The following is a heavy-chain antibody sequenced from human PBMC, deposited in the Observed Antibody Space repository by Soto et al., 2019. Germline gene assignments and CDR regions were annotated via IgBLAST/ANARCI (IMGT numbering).Heavy chain of an antibody. J-gene: IGHJ4*02. CDR2: INHSGST. D-gene: IGHD2-15*01. CDR3: ARVFVVVVASTSNFGH. V-gene: IGHV4-34*01. Sequence: QVQLQQCGAGLLKPSETLSLTCAVYGGSCSGSYWSWIRQPPGKGREWIGVINHSGSTNYNPSLKRRVTISVDTSKNQFSLKLSAVTAADTAVYYCARVFVVVVASTSNFGHWGQGTLVTVSS. CDR1: GGSCSGSY.